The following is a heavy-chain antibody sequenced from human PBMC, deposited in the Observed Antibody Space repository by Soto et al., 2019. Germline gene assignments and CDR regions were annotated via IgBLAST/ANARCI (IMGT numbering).Heavy chain of an antibody. CDR3: ARYAAAGNYFDY. CDR2: MYYSGSA. Sequence: SETLSLTCTVSGGSFISNYWSWFRQPPGKGLEWIGYMYYSGSAGYNPSLKSRVTISIGTSKNHFSLRLSSVTAADTAVYYCARYAAAGNYFDYWGQGTLVTVSS. D-gene: IGHD6-13*01. V-gene: IGHV4-59*01. CDR1: GGSFISNY. J-gene: IGHJ4*02.